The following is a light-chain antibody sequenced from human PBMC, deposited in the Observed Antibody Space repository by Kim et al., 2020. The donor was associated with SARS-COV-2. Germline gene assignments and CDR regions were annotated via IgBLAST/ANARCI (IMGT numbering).Light chain of an antibody. V-gene: IGKV1-9*01. CDR3: QQLSSYPLT. Sequence: ASVGDTVTITCRASQGISSFLAWYQQKPGTAPKLLIYAASTLQGGVPLRFSGSGSGTDFTLTISSLQPEDFATYFCQQLSSYPLTFGAGTKVDIK. J-gene: IGKJ4*01. CDR1: QGISSF. CDR2: AAS.